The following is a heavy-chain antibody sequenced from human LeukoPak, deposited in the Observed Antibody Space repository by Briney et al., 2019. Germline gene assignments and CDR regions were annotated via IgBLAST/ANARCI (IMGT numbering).Heavy chain of an antibody. CDR3: AVDAGPYYYDSSGAP. CDR2: INHSGST. CDR1: GGCFSGYY. D-gene: IGHD3-22*01. Sequence: KPSETLSLTCAVYGGCFSGYYWSWIRQPPGKGLEWIGEINHSGSTNYNPSLKSRVTISVDTSKNQFSLKLSSVTAADTAVYYCAVDAGPYYYDSSGAPWGQGTLVTVSS. J-gene: IGHJ5*02. V-gene: IGHV4-34*01.